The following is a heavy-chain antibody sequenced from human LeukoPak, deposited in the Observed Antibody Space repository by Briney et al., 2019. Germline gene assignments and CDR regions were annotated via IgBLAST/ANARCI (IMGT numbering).Heavy chain of an antibody. D-gene: IGHD1-26*01. CDR2: ISGSGGSA. CDR3: AKDLFSSGSYHAIIDY. Sequence: GGSLRLSCAASGFTFSSYAMSWVRQAPGKGLEWVSAISGSGGSAYYADSVKGRFTISRDNSKNTLYLQMNSLRAEDTAVYYCAKDLFSSGSYHAIIDYWGQGTLVTVSS. CDR1: GFTFSSYA. J-gene: IGHJ4*02. V-gene: IGHV3-23*01.